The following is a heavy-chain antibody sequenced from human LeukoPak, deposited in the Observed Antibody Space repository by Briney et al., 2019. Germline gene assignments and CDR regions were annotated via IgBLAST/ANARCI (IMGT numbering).Heavy chain of an antibody. V-gene: IGHV3-30*03. Sequence: GRSLRLSCAASGFTFSSYGMHWVRQAPGKGLEWVAVISYDGSNKYYADSVKGRFTISRDNSKNTLYLQMNSLRAEDTAVYYCARDNTFAHFDLWGRGTLVTVSS. J-gene: IGHJ2*01. CDR2: ISYDGSNK. CDR3: ARDNTFAHFDL. D-gene: IGHD3-3*02. CDR1: GFTFSSYG.